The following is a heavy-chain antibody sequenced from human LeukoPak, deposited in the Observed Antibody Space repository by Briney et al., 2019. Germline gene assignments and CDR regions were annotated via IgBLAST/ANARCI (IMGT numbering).Heavy chain of an antibody. J-gene: IGHJ3*01. D-gene: IGHD6-6*01. CDR2: INSDGSEG. CDR3: ARSSYSSSSSV. V-gene: IGHV3-7*03. Sequence: PGGSLRLSCAASGFTFSDYYMSWIRQAPGKGLEWVASINSDGSEGYYADVVKGRFTISRDNAKNSLYLQINSLRAEDTAVYFCARSSYSSSSSVWGQGTMVTVSS. CDR1: GFTFSDYY.